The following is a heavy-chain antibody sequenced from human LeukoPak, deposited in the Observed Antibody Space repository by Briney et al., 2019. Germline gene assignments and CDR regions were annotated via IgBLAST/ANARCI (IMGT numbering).Heavy chain of an antibody. CDR1: GGSISSYSYY. V-gene: IGHV4-39*01. J-gene: IGHJ4*02. CDR3: ARQSVEMATDY. CDR2: VSYSGIS. Sequence: SETLSLTCTVSGGSISSYSYYWAWIRQPPGKGLEWIGSVSYSGISYYNPSLKGRVTISVDTSKNQFSLNLSSLTAADTAVYYCARQSVEMATDYWGQGTMVTVSS. D-gene: IGHD5-24*01.